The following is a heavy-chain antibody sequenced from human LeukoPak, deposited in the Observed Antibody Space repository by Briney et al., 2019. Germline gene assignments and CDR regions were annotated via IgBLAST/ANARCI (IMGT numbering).Heavy chain of an antibody. CDR3: ARDSVGDGYVY. D-gene: IGHD3-16*01. J-gene: IGHJ4*02. V-gene: IGHV4-59*12. CDR2: IYYSGST. CDR1: GGSISSYY. Sequence: SETLSLTCTVSGGSISSYYWSWIRQPPGKGLEWIGYIYYSGSTYYNPSLKSRVTISVDTSKNQFSLKLSSVTAADTAVYYCARDSVGDGYVYWGQGTLVTVSS.